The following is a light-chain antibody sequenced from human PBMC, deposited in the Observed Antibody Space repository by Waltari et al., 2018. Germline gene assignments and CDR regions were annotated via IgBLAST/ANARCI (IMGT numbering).Light chain of an antibody. CDR2: GVT. CDR3: STYTTGVV. J-gene: IGLJ2*01. Sequence: VSWYQQHTGKAPILLVFGVTHRPSGVSDRFSGAKSGNTASLTISGLQAEDEGDYYCSTYTTGVVFGGGTKLTVL. V-gene: IGLV2-14*03.